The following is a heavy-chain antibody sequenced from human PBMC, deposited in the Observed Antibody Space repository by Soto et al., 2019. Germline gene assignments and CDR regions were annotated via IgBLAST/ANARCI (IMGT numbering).Heavy chain of an antibody. D-gene: IGHD4-17*01. V-gene: IGHV1-69*01. J-gene: IGHJ6*02. CDR1: GGTFSSYA. CDR3: ATRTTVAYYYYYGMDV. Sequence: QVQLVQSGAEVKKPGSSVKVSCKASGGTFSSYAISWVRQAPGQGLEWVGGIIPIFGTANYAQKFQGRVTITADESTSTAYMELSSLRSEDTAVYYCATRTTVAYYYYYGMDVWGQGTTVTVSS. CDR2: IIPIFGTA.